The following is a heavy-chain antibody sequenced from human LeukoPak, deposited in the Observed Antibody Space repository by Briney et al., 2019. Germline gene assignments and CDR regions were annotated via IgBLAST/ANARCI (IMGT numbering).Heavy chain of an antibody. CDR2: INHSGST. D-gene: IGHD4-17*01. J-gene: IGHJ4*02. V-gene: IGHV4-34*01. CDR1: GGSFSGYS. Sequence: SETLSLTCAVYGGSFSGYSWNWIRQPPGKGLEWIGEINHSGSTNYNPSLKSRVTISVDTSKNQFSLKLSSVTAADTAVYSCARGRYGDYERYFDYWGQGTLVTVSS. CDR3: ARGRYGDYERYFDY.